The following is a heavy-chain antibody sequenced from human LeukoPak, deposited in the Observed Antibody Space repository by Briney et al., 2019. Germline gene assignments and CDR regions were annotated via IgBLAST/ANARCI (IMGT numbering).Heavy chain of an antibody. D-gene: IGHD6-19*01. Sequence: GGSLRLSCAASGFTFSSYAMRWVRQAPGKGLEWVSAIGSGSGGTTIYADSVKGRFTISRDNSKNTLYLQMISLRAEDTAVYYCAKDARRSDGWYFFDHWGQGTLVAVSS. CDR2: IGSGSGGTT. V-gene: IGHV3-23*01. CDR3: AKDARRSDGWYFFDH. J-gene: IGHJ4*02. CDR1: GFTFSSYA.